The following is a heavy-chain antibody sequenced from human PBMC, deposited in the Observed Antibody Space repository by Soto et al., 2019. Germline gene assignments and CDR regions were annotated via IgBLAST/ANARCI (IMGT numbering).Heavy chain of an antibody. D-gene: IGHD3-9*01. CDR2: ISYDGSNK. CDR3: ARDTPSHDILTGYYVLGY. Sequence: QVQLVESGGGVVQPGRSLRLSCAASGFTFSSYAMHWVRQAPGKGLEWVAVISYDGSNKYYADSVKGRFTISRDNSKNTLYLQMNSLRAEDTAVYYCARDTPSHDILTGYYVLGYWGQGTLVTVSS. CDR1: GFTFSSYA. V-gene: IGHV3-30-3*01. J-gene: IGHJ4*02.